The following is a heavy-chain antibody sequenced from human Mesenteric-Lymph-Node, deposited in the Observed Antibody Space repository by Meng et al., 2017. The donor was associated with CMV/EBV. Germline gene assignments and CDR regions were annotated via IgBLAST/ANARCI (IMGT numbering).Heavy chain of an antibody. CDR2: VHYTGST. J-gene: IGHJ5*02. Sequence: QPPLRELGPGPVKPPETVSLACTVSSDSISSFSYWGWSRQPPGRGLEWMGSVHYTGSTYYSPSLKSRVTVSVDTSKNQFSLRLTSVTAADTAVYYCARPFPSWQSPRLDPFGAWGQGTLVTVSS. CDR1: SDSISSFSY. V-gene: IGHV4-39*01. D-gene: IGHD6-19*01. CDR3: ARPFPSWQSPRLDPFGA.